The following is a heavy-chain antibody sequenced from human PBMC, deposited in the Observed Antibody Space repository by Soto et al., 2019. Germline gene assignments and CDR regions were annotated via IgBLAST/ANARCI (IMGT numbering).Heavy chain of an antibody. V-gene: IGHV1-69*13. D-gene: IGHD4-4*01. CDR2: IIPIFGTA. J-gene: IGHJ6*02. Sequence: SVKVSCKASGGSFSSYAISWVRQAPGQGLEWMGGIIPIFGTANYAQKFQGRVTITADESTSTAYMELSSLRSEDTAVYYCARGSTTLNQRAYYYYGMDVWGQGTTVTVSS. CDR3: ARGSTTLNQRAYYYYGMDV. CDR1: GGSFSSYA.